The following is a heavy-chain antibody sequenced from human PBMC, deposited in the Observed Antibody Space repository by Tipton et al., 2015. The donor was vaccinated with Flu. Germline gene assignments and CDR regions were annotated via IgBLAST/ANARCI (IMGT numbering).Heavy chain of an antibody. CDR3: ARDQGFGDGLAYDYYVLDV. CDR1: GGSISSGGAY. CDR2: VYYSGST. Sequence: TLSLTCTVSGGSISSGGAYWSWIRQHPGKGLEWIGCVYYSGSTYYNPSLESRVSISVDTSKNQFSLNLNSVTAADTALYFCARDQGFGDGLAYDYYVLDVWGQGTLVTVSS. J-gene: IGHJ6*02. D-gene: IGHD3-10*01. V-gene: IGHV4-31*03.